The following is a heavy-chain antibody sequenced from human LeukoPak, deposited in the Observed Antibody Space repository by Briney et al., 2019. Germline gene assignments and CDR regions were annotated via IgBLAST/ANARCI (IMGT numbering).Heavy chain of an antibody. CDR3: ARINDFWSGPTLAV. V-gene: IGHV4-30-2*01. CDR1: GGSISSGGHS. D-gene: IGHD3-3*01. CDR2: IYHSGSGST. J-gene: IGHJ6*02. Sequence: PSETLSLTCTVSGGSISSGGHSWSWIRQPPGKGLEWIGYIYHSGSGSTYYNPSLKSRVTISIDKSKNQFSLKLNSVTAADTAVYYCARINDFWSGPTLAVWGQGTTVTASS.